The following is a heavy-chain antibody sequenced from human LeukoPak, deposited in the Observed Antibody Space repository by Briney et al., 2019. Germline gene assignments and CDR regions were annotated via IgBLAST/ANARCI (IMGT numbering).Heavy chain of an antibody. CDR3: AKVGAGGSYYYYYGMDV. CDR2: ISGSGGST. Sequence: GGSLRLSCAASGFTFSSYAMSWVRQAPGKGLEWVSAISGSGGSTYYADSVKGRFTISRDNSKNTLYLQMNSLRAEDTAVYYCAKVGAGGSYYYYYGMDVWGQGTTVTVSS. J-gene: IGHJ6*02. CDR1: GFTFSSYA. V-gene: IGHV3-23*01. D-gene: IGHD3-16*01.